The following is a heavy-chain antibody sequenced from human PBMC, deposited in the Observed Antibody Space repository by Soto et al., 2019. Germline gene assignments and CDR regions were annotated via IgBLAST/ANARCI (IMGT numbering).Heavy chain of an antibody. Sequence: EVQLVETGGGLIQPGGSLRLSCTASGFSVSSNYVSWVRQAPGKGLEWVSVIYTGGSTYYADSVKGRFTLSRDNSKNTVYLQMISMRAEDTAVYYCARTNYYFRKNYYYGLDVWGQGTTVTVSS. D-gene: IGHD3-10*01. CDR2: IYTGGST. J-gene: IGHJ6*02. V-gene: IGHV3-53*05. CDR1: GFSVSSNY. CDR3: ARTNYYFRKNYYYGLDV.